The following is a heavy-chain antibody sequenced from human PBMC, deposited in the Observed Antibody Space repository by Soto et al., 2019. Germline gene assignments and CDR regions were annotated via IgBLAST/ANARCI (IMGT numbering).Heavy chain of an antibody. D-gene: IGHD3-22*01. CDR2: IYHSGST. J-gene: IGHJ4*02. Sequence: PSETLSLTCAVSGYSISSGYYWGWIRQPPGKGLEWIGSIYHSGSTYYNPSLKSRVTISVDTSKNQFSLKLSSVTAADTAVYYCASPYYYDSSVFYYWGQGTLVTVSS. V-gene: IGHV4-38-2*01. CDR3: ASPYYYDSSVFYY. CDR1: GYSISSGYY.